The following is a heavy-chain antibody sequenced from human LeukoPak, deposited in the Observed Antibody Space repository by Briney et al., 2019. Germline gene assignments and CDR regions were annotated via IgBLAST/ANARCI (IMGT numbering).Heavy chain of an antibody. D-gene: IGHD2-8*02. J-gene: IGHJ4*02. CDR2: IYSGGST. V-gene: IGHV3-66*01. CDR1: GFTVSSNY. CDR3: AREISGREFDY. Sequence: PGGSLRLSCAASGFTVSSNYMSWVCQAPGKGLEWVSVIYSGGSTYYADSVKGRFSISRDNSKNTLFLQMNSLRPEDTAVYYCAREISGREFDYWGQGTLVTVSS.